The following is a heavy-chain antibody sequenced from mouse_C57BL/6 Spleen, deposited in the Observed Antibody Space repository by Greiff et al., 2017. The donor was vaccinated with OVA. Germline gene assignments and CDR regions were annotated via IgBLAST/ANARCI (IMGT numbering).Heavy chain of an antibody. CDR1: GYTFTSYW. CDR3: ARELRLRGAMDY. D-gene: IGHD3-2*02. J-gene: IGHJ4*01. Sequence: QVQLQQPGAELVKPGASVKLSCKASGYTFTSYWMHWVKQRPGQGLEWIGDINPNNGGTSYNQKFKGKATLTVDKSSSTAYMELRSLTSEDSAVYYCARELRLRGAMDYWGQGTSVTVSS. V-gene: IGHV1-53*01. CDR2: INPNNGGT.